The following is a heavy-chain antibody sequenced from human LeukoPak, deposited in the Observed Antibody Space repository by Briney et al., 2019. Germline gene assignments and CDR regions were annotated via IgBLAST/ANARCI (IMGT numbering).Heavy chain of an antibody. D-gene: IGHD3-10*01. CDR3: ARLLYYYGSGSYSDY. CDR2: IYSGGST. Sequence: GGSLRLSCAASGFTVSSNYMSWVRQAPGKGLEWVSVIYSGGSTYYADSVKGRFTISRDNSKNTLYLQMNSLRAEDTAVYYCARLLYYYGSGSYSDYWGQGTLVTVSS. CDR1: GFTVSSNY. V-gene: IGHV3-66*01. J-gene: IGHJ4*02.